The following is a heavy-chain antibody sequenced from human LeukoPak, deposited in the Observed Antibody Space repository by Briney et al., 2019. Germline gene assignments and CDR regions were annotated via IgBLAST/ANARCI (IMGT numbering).Heavy chain of an antibody. Sequence: ASVKVSCKASGYTFTSYDINWVRQATGQGLEWMGWMNPNSGDTDYAQKFQGRVTMTEDTSTDTAYMELSSLRSEDTAVYYCATDLITGAHGHYWGQGTLVTVSS. V-gene: IGHV1-8*01. D-gene: IGHD1-14*01. CDR3: ATDLITGAHGHY. CDR2: MNPNSGDT. J-gene: IGHJ4*02. CDR1: GYTFTSYD.